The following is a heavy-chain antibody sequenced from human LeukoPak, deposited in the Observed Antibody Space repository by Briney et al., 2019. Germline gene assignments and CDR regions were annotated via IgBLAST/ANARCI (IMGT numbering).Heavy chain of an antibody. CDR3: ARDRDWHFDY. V-gene: IGHV1-46*01. J-gene: IGHJ4*02. CDR1: GYTFSSHS. D-gene: IGHD2-21*02. CDR2: INPSVDVT. Sequence: ASVKVSCKASGYTFSSHSMHWARQAPGQGLEWMGIINPSVDVTTYAQNFQGRVIMTRDMSTSTVYMELSSLRSEDTAVYYCARDRDWHFDYWGQGTLVTVSS.